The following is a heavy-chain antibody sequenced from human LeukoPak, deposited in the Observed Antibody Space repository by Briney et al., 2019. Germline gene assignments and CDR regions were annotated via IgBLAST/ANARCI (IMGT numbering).Heavy chain of an antibody. CDR1: GFTFSTYA. Sequence: PGGSLRLSCAAPGFTFSTYAMNWVRQAPGKGLERVAVISYDGSNKTYADSGKGRFTISRDKSKNTFYLQMDRLRAEDTAVYYCARGLFDSSGDYYLAPPDYWGQGTLVTVSS. D-gene: IGHD3-22*01. CDR3: ARGLFDSSGDYYLAPPDY. CDR2: ISYDGSNK. V-gene: IGHV3-30*01. J-gene: IGHJ4*02.